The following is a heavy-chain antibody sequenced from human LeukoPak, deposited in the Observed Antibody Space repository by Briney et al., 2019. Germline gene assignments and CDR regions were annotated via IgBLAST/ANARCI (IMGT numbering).Heavy chain of an antibody. CDR3: AKGHCTNGICWLD. D-gene: IGHD2-8*01. V-gene: IGHV3-53*01. CDR1: GFTVSSTY. J-gene: IGHJ4*02. CDR2: IYSAGST. Sequence: GGSLRLSCAASGFTVSSTYMSWVRQAPGKVLEWVSIIYSAGSTYYADSVKGRFTISRDNSKNTLYLQMNSLRAEDTAVYYCAKGHCTNGICWLDWGQGTLVTVSS.